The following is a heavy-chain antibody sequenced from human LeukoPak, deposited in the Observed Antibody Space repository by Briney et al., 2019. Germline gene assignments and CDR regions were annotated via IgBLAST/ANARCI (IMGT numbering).Heavy chain of an antibody. CDR3: ARAHYASSNIKVPFDV. V-gene: IGHV1-46*01. D-gene: IGHD3-22*01. J-gene: IGHJ6*04. CDR1: GYTFTNYY. Sequence: GASVNVSCKASGYTFTNYYMHWVRQAPGQGLEWMGVIDPSAGSTTYAQKFQGRVTMTRDTATSTAYMEVSSLRSEDTAVYYCARAHYASSNIKVPFDVWGKGTTVTVSS. CDR2: IDPSAGST.